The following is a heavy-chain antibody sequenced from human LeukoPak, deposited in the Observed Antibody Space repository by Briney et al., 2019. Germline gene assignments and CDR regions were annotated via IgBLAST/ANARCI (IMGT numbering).Heavy chain of an antibody. CDR1: GYTFTSYG. V-gene: IGHV1-18*01. J-gene: IGHJ3*02. CDR3: ARPRVAGYQLHDAFDI. CDR2: ISAYNGNT. Sequence: GASVKVSCKASGYTFTSYGISWVRQAPGQGLEWMGWISAYNGNTNYAQKLQGRVTMTTDTSTSTAYMELRSLRSDDTAVYYCARPRVAGYQLHDAFDIWGQGTMVTVSS. D-gene: IGHD2-2*01.